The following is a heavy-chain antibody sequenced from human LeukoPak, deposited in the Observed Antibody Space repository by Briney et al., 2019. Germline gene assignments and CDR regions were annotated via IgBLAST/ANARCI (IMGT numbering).Heavy chain of an antibody. Sequence: GGSLRLSCSASGFTFSNYAMHWVRQAPGKGLEYVSAISSNGGSTYYADSVKGRFIISRDNSKNTLSLQMSGLRPEDTAVYFCVRSAGWFDPWGQGTLVTVSS. CDR2: ISSNGGST. D-gene: IGHD3-10*01. J-gene: IGHJ5*02. CDR3: VRSAGWFDP. V-gene: IGHV3-64D*09. CDR1: GFTFSNYA.